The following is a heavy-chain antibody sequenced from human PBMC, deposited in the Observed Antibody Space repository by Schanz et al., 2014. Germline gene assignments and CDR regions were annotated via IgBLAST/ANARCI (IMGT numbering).Heavy chain of an antibody. CDR1: GFTFSSYW. CDR3: ARENLNWEAFDI. Sequence: QLVESGGGLVKPGGSLRLSCAASGFTFSSYWMHWVRQAPGKGLVWISRINSDGSSASYADSVKGRFTISRDNAKNTLYLEMTSLRGEDTAVYYCARENLNWEAFDIWGQGTVVTVSS. V-gene: IGHV3-74*01. J-gene: IGHJ3*02. D-gene: IGHD7-27*01. CDR2: INSDGSSA.